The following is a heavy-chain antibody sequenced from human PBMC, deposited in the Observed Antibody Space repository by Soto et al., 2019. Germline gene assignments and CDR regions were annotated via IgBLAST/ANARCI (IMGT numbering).Heavy chain of an antibody. CDR3: ARHPGYYDILTGYTTYYFDY. D-gene: IGHD3-9*01. CDR2: IYYSGST. Sequence: PSETLSLTCTVSGGSMSSSYWSWIRQSPGNELEWIGYIYYSGSTNYNPSLKSRVTISVDTSKNQFSLKLSSVTAADTAVYYCARHPGYYDILTGYTTYYFDYWGQGILVTVSS. J-gene: IGHJ4*02. CDR1: GGSMSSSY. V-gene: IGHV4-59*08.